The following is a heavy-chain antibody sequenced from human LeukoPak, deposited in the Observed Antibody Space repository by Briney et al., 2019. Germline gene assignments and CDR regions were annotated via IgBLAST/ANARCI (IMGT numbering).Heavy chain of an antibody. CDR2: IIPIFGTA. Sequence: SVKVSCKASGGTFSSYAISWVRQAPGQGLEWMGGIIPIFGTANYAQKFQGRVTITADESTSTAYMELSSLRSEDTAVYYCARVSGSYDAFDIWGQGAMVTVSS. V-gene: IGHV1-69*13. CDR3: ARVSGSYDAFDI. CDR1: GGTFSSYA. J-gene: IGHJ3*02. D-gene: IGHD1-26*01.